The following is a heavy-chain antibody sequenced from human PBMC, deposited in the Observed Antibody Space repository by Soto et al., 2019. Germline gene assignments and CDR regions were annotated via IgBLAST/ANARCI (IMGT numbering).Heavy chain of an antibody. CDR2: MNPNSGNT. CDR3: ARDPYYDFWSGYYLKEDRGWFDP. CDR1: GYTFTSYD. J-gene: IGHJ5*02. Sequence: ASVKVSCKASGYTFTSYDINWVRQATGQGLEWMGWMNPNSGNTGYAQKFQGRVTMTRNTSISTAYMELSSLRSEDTAVYYCARDPYYDFWSGYYLKEDRGWFDPWGQGTLVTVSS. V-gene: IGHV1-8*01. D-gene: IGHD3-3*01.